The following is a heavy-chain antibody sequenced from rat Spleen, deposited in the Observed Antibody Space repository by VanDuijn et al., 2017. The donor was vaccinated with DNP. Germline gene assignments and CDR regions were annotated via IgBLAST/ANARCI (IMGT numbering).Heavy chain of an antibody. CDR3: TRGTTLITTHWFAY. Sequence: EVQLVESGGGLVQPGRSINLSCAASGFTFSSFPMAWVRQAPTKGLEWVSIINTSGDTTYYRDSVKGRFTISRDNAKSTLYLQMNSLMSEDTATYYCTRGTTLITTHWFAYWGRGTLVTVSS. V-gene: IGHV5-46*01. J-gene: IGHJ3*01. D-gene: IGHD1-4*01. CDR1: GFTFSSFP. CDR2: INTSGDTT.